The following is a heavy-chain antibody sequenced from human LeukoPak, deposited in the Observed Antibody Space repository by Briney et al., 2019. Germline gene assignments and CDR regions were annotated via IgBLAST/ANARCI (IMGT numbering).Heavy chain of an antibody. Sequence: PSGTLSLTFAVSGSSISSSNWWSWVRPPPGKGLEWIGEIYHSGSTNYNPSLKSRVTISVDKSKNQFSLKLSSVTAADTAVYYCARAPYDILTGYFLFDSWGQGTLVTVSS. CDR2: IYHSGST. D-gene: IGHD3-9*01. CDR3: ARAPYDILTGYFLFDS. CDR1: GSSISSSNW. J-gene: IGHJ4*02. V-gene: IGHV4-4*02.